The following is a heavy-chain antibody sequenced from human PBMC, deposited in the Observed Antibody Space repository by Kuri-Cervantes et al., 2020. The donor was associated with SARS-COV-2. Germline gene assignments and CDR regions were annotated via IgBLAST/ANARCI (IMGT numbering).Heavy chain of an antibody. CDR1: GFTFSDCY. V-gene: IGHV3-11*01. D-gene: IGHD3-9*01. J-gene: IGHJ3*02. CDR3: ARDQGPRLRYFDWLLSYAFDI. Sequence: GGSLRLSCAASGFTFSDCYMSWIRQAPGKGLEWVSYISSSGSTIYYADSVKGRFTISRDNAKNSLYLQMNSLRAEDTAVYYCARDQGPRLRYFDWLLSYAFDIWGQGTMVTVSS. CDR2: ISSSGSTI.